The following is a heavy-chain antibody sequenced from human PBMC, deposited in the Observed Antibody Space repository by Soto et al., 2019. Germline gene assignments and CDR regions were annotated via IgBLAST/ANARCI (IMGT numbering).Heavy chain of an antibody. J-gene: IGHJ5*02. Sequence: PSETLSLTCTVSGGSISSGGYYWSWIRQHPGKELEWIGNIYYSGNTYYNTSLKSRVTISVDTSKNQFSLKLDSVTAADTAVYYCARQAAAPGIDLWFDPWGQGTLVTVSS. CDR2: IYYSGNT. CDR3: ARQAAAPGIDLWFDP. V-gene: IGHV4-31*03. CDR1: GGSISSGGYY. D-gene: IGHD6-13*01.